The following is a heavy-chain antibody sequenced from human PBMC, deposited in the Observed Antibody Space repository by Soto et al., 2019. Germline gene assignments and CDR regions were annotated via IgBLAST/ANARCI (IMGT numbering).Heavy chain of an antibody. V-gene: IGHV3-30-3*01. CDR2: IAYDGSNA. CDR3: ARDGRDWGENWFEP. Sequence: PGGSLRLSCAASGFTFRNHAMHWVRQAPGKGLECLAVIAYDGSNAFYRDSVKGRFTISRDNSKNTLYLQMNSLRAEDTAVYYCARDGRDWGENWFEPWGQGTLVTVSS. CDR1: GFTFRNHA. D-gene: IGHD3-16*01. J-gene: IGHJ5*02.